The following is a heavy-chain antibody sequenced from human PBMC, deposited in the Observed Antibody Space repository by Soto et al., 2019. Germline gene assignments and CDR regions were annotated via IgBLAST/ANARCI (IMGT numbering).Heavy chain of an antibody. D-gene: IGHD3-16*02. V-gene: IGHV1-69*12. CDR2: IIPIFGTA. CDR3: AREDTRSGELSLDY. CDR1: GGTFSSYA. Sequence: QVQLVQSGAEVKKPGSSVKVSCKASGGTFSSYAISWVRQAPGQGLEWMGGIIPIFGTANYAQKFQGRVTITADESTSTAYMELSSLRSEDTAVYYCAREDTRSGELSLDYWGQGTLVTVSS. J-gene: IGHJ4*02.